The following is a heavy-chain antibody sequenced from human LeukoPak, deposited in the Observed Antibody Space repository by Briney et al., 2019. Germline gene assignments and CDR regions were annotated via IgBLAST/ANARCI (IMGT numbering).Heavy chain of an antibody. CDR3: ASHLAGMVRGVIAEIGY. CDR1: GGSISSSSYY. Sequence: SETLSPTCTVSGGSISSSSYYWGWIRQPRGKGLEWIGSIYYSGSTYYNPSLKSRVTISVDTSKNQFSLKLSSVTAADTAVYYCASHLAGMVRGVIAEIGYWGQGTLVTVSS. D-gene: IGHD3-10*01. CDR2: IYYSGST. J-gene: IGHJ4*02. V-gene: IGHV4-39*01.